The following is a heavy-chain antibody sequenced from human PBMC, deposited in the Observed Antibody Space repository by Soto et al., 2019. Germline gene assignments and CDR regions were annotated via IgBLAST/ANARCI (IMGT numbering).Heavy chain of an antibody. V-gene: IGHV4-39*07. Sequence: SETLSLTCTVSGGSISSGGYYWSWVRQPPGKGLEWIGEIYHSGSTNYNPSLKSRVTISVDKSKNQFSLKLCSVTAADTAVYYCARRERELPPGLVAYWGQGTLVTVSS. CDR1: GGSISSGGYY. D-gene: IGHD1-26*01. CDR2: IYHSGST. J-gene: IGHJ4*02. CDR3: ARRERELPPGLVAY.